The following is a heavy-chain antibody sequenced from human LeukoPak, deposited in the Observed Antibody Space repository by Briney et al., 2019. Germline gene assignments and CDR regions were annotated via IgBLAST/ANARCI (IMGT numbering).Heavy chain of an antibody. CDR2: ISSSGSTI. CDR3: ARDLWFGDRTSNWFDP. V-gene: IGHV3-48*04. Sequence: GGTLRLSCAASGFTLATYSMNWVRQAPGKGLEWVSYISSSGSTIYYADSVKGRFTISRDNAKNSLYLQMNSLRAEDTAVYYCARDLWFGDRTSNWFDPWGQGTLVTVSS. CDR1: GFTLATYS. J-gene: IGHJ5*02. D-gene: IGHD3-10*01.